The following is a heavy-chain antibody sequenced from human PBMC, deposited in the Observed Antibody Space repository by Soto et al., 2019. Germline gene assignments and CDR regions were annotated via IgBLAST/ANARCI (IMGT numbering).Heavy chain of an antibody. CDR2: IYYTGSS. CDR1: GDSIDSGGSY. D-gene: IGHD6-6*01. J-gene: IGHJ4*02. Sequence: SETLSLTCNVSGDSIDSGGSYWSWIRQRPGKGLEWIGYIYYTGSSYYNPSLKSRLTLSLDTSNNQFSLQLRSMTAADTAVYYCARERQLGPSSGRLDFWGLGTLVTVSS. CDR3: ARERQLGPSSGRLDF. V-gene: IGHV4-31*03.